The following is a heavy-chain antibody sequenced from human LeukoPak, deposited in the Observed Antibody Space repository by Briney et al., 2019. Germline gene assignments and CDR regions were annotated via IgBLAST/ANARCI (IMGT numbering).Heavy chain of an antibody. CDR2: IYPGDSDT. D-gene: IGHD1-1*01. CDR1: GYSSTSYW. J-gene: IGHJ3*02. Sequence: GESLKISCKGSGYSSTSYWIGWVRQMPGKGLEWMGIIYPGDSDTRYSPSFQGQVTISADKSISTAYLQWSSLKASDTAMYYCARPRLYDHWAFDIWGQGTMVTVSS. CDR3: ARPRLYDHWAFDI. V-gene: IGHV5-51*01.